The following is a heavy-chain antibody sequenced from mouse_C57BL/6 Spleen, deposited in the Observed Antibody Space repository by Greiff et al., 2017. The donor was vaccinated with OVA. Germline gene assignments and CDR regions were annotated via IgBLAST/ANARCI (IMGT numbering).Heavy chain of an antibody. CDR3: AREKDDYGGDYFDY. J-gene: IGHJ2*01. CDR1: GYAFSSSW. CDR2: IYPGDGDT. V-gene: IGHV1-82*01. D-gene: IGHD2-4*01. Sequence: QVQLQQSGPELVKPGASVKISCKASGYAFSSSWMNWVKQRPGKGLEWIGRIYPGDGDTNYNGKFKGKATLTADKSSSTAYMQLSSLTSEDSAVYFCAREKDDYGGDYFDYWGQGTTLTVSS.